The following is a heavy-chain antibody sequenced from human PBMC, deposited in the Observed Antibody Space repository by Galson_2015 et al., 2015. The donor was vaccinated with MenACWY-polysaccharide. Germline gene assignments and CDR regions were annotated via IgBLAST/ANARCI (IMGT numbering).Heavy chain of an antibody. Sequence: SLRLSCAASGFTASSDYMSWVRQAPGKGLEWVSVIYSGGTTFYIDSVKGRFTISRDNSKNTLYLQMNSLRTDDTAVYYCARASHKGAAGLFDYWGQGTPVTVSS. J-gene: IGHJ4*02. D-gene: IGHD6-13*01. CDR3: ARASHKGAAGLFDY. CDR2: IYSGGTT. V-gene: IGHV3-66*02. CDR1: GFTASSDY.